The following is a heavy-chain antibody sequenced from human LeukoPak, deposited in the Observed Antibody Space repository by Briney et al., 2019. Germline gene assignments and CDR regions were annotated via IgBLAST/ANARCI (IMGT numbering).Heavy chain of an antibody. CDR1: GYTFTSYY. Sequence: ASVKVSCKASGYTFTSYYMHWVRQAPGQGLEWMGIINPSGGSTSYAQKFQGRVTMTRDTSTSTVYMELSSLRSEDTAVYYCARDSHQLVPAASTSFDPWGQGTLVTVSS. D-gene: IGHD2-2*01. CDR3: ARDSHQLVPAASTSFDP. J-gene: IGHJ5*02. CDR2: INPSGGST. V-gene: IGHV1-46*01.